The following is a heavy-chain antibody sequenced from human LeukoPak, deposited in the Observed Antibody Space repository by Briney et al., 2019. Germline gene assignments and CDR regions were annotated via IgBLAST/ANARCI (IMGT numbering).Heavy chain of an antibody. CDR1: GYSISSGYY. CDR2: IHHSGST. Sequence: PSETLSLTCIVSGYSISSGYYWGWIRPPPGKGLEWIGNIHHSGSTYYNPSLKSRVTTSVDTSKNQLSLKLSSVTAADTAVYCCARVAAGIGFFQHWGQGTLVTVSS. V-gene: IGHV4-38-2*02. D-gene: IGHD6-13*01. J-gene: IGHJ1*01. CDR3: ARVAAGIGFFQH.